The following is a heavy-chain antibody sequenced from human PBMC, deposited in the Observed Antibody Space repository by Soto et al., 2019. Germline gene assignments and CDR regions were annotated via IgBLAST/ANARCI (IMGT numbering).Heavy chain of an antibody. CDR2: IYYSGST. J-gene: IGHJ6*02. D-gene: IGHD3-3*01. V-gene: IGHV4-59*01. CDR1: GDPINSYY. Sequence: SETLSLTCTVSGDPINSYYWSWIRQPPGKGLEWIGNIYYSGSTKYNPSLKSRVTISVDTSKNQFFLKLSSVTAADTAVYYCTRDGGRYYAMDVWGQGTTVTVSS. CDR3: TRDGGRYYAMDV.